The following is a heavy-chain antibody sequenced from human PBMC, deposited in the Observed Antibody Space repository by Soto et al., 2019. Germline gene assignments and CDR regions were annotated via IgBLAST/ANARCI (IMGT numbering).Heavy chain of an antibody. CDR1: GGSISSGDYY. Sequence: SETLSLTCTVSGGSISSGDYYWSWIRQPPGKGLEWIGYIYYSGSTCYNPSLKSRVTISVDTSKIQFSLTLSSVTAADTSVYSCARLPPRPRGPIITLTWLDTWGQGTLVTVSS. V-gene: IGHV4-30-4*01. D-gene: IGHD3-10*01. J-gene: IGHJ5*02. CDR2: IYYSGST. CDR3: ARLPPRPRGPIITLTWLDT.